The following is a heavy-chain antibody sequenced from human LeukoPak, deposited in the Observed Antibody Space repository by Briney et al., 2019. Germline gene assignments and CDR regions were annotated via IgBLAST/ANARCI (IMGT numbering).Heavy chain of an antibody. CDR3: TTRLTVTFGGVIVFDY. V-gene: IGHV3-15*01. D-gene: IGHD3-16*02. CDR1: GFTFSNAW. Sequence: GGSLRLSCAASGFTFSNAWMSWVRQAPGKGLEWVGRIKSKTDGETTDYAAPVKGRFTISRDDSKNTLYLQMNSLKTEDTAVYYWTTRLTVTFGGVIVFDYWGQGTLVTVSS. CDR2: IKSKTDGETT. J-gene: IGHJ4*02.